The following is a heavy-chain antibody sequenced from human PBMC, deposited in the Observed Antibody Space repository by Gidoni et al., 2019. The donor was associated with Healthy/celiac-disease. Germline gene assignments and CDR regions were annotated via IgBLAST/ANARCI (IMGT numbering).Heavy chain of an antibody. Sequence: QMQLLQSGPEVKKPGHSGMGSGTASGFTFTRSAMQWGRQARGQRLEWIGWIVVGSGNTNYAQKCQERVTITRDMSTSTAYMELSSLRSEDTAVYYCAAEPRSGYYYDYYYYGMDVWGQGTTVTVSS. D-gene: IGHD3-22*01. J-gene: IGHJ6*02. CDR2: IVVGSGNT. V-gene: IGHV1-58*02. CDR1: GFTFTRSA. CDR3: AAEPRSGYYYDYYYYGMDV.